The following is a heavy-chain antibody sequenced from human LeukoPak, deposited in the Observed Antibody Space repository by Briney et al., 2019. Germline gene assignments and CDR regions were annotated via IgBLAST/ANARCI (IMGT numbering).Heavy chain of an antibody. V-gene: IGHV3-7*01. CDR2: IKQDGSEK. CDR3: ARAQGTGNYEDY. J-gene: IGHJ4*02. Sequence: AGGSLRLSCAASGFTFSSYWLSWVRQAPGKGLEWVANIKQDGSEKYYVDSVKGRFTISRDNAKNSLYLQMSSLRAEDTAVYYCARAQGTGNYEDYWGQGTLVTVSS. CDR1: GFTFSSYW. D-gene: IGHD1-7*01.